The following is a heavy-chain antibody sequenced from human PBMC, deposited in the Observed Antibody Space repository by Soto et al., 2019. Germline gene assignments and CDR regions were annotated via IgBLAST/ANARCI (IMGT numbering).Heavy chain of an antibody. J-gene: IGHJ3*02. CDR1: GFTFSSYS. D-gene: IGHD6-13*01. CDR3: ARDLGIAAAVGAFDI. V-gene: IGHV3-21*01. CDR2: ISSSSSYI. Sequence: GGSLRLSCAASGFTFSSYSMNWVRQAPGKGLEWVSSISSSSSYIYYADSVKGRFTISRDNAKNSLYLQMNSLRAEDTAVYYCARDLGIAAAVGAFDIWGQGTMVTVSS.